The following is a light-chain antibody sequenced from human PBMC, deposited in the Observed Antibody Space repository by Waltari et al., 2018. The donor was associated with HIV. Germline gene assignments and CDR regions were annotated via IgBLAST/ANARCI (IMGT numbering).Light chain of an antibody. V-gene: IGKV4-1*01. Sequence: DMEMNQFPDSLAVSLNERATINCKSSQSVLYSSNNKNYLAWYQQKPGQPPKLLIYWASTRESGVPDRFSGSGSGTDFTLTISSLQAEDVAVYYCQQYYSTPWTFGQGTKVEI. CDR3: QQYYSTPWT. CDR1: QSVLYSSNNKNY. CDR2: WAS. J-gene: IGKJ1*01.